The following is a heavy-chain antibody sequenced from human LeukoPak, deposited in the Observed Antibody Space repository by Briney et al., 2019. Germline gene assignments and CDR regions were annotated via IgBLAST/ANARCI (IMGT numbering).Heavy chain of an antibody. CDR1: GGSISSYY. J-gene: IGHJ6*02. CDR2: IYYSGST. Sequence: SETLSLTCTVSGGSISSYYWSWIRQPPGKGLEWIGYIYYSGSTNYNPSLKSRVTISVDTSKNQFSLNLSSVTAADTAVYYCAREWYSSNYYYGMDVWGQGTTVTVSS. CDR3: AREWYSSNYYYGMDV. D-gene: IGHD6-19*01. V-gene: IGHV4-59*12.